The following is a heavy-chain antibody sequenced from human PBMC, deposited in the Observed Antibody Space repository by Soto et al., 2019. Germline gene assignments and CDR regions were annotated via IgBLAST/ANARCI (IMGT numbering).Heavy chain of an antibody. J-gene: IGHJ6*02. Sequence: QVQLVESGGGVVQPGRSLRLSCAASGFTFSSYGMHWVRQAPGKGLEWVAVIWYDGSNKYYADSVKGRFTISRDNSKNTLYLQMNSLRAEDTAVYYCARPGIGGYGDYVFYYGMDVWGQGTTVTVSS. CDR2: IWYDGSNK. CDR1: GFTFSSYG. V-gene: IGHV3-33*01. D-gene: IGHD4-17*01. CDR3: ARPGIGGYGDYVFYYGMDV.